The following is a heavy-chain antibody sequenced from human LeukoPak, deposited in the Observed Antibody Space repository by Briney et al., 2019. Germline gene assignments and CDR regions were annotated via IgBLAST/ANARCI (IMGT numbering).Heavy chain of an antibody. J-gene: IGHJ4*02. V-gene: IGHV3-13*01. CDR2: IGTAGDT. Sequence: GGSLRLSCAASGFTFSSYDMHWVRQATGKGLEWVSVIGTAGDTYYPGSVKGRFTISRDNAKNTLYLQMNSLRAEDTAVYYCARGADSGYSSDNWGQGTLVSVSS. CDR1: GFTFSSYD. CDR3: ARGADSGYSSDN. D-gene: IGHD3-9*01.